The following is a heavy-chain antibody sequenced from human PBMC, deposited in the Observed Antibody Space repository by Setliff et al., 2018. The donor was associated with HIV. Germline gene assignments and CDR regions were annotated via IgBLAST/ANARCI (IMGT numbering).Heavy chain of an antibody. D-gene: IGHD3-3*01. CDR3: ARGGSGYYDFWSGSSAFEY. Sequence: SVKVSCKASGGTFSSYAINWVRQAPGQGLEWMGGIIPMFGTAHYAQKFQGRVTITADESTTIAYMELSSLRSEDTAVFYCARGGSGYYDFWSGSSAFEYWGHGTLVTVSS. J-gene: IGHJ4*01. CDR1: GGTFSSYA. V-gene: IGHV1-69*13. CDR2: IIPMFGTA.